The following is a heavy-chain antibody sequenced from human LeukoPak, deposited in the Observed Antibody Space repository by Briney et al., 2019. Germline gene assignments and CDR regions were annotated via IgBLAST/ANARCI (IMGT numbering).Heavy chain of an antibody. CDR1: GGSISSYY. J-gene: IGHJ3*02. CDR2: IYYSGST. Sequence: PSETLSLTCAVSGGSISSYYWNWIRQSPGKGLEWIGYIYYSGSTNYNPSLNSRVTISVDTSKNQFSLKLSSVTAADTAVYYCARERYFDSFKHAFDIWGQGTMITVSS. D-gene: IGHD3-9*01. V-gene: IGHV4-59*01. CDR3: ARERYFDSFKHAFDI.